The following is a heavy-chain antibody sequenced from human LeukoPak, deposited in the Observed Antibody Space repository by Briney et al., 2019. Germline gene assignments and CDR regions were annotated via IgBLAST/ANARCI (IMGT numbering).Heavy chain of an antibody. V-gene: IGHV2-5*02. CDR3: AHIWGSGSYYMGYYYGMDV. CDR1: GFSLSTSGVG. J-gene: IGHJ6*04. CDR2: IYWDDDK. Sequence: ESGPTLVKPTQTLTLTCTFSGFSLSTSGVGVGWIRQPPGKALEWLALIYWDDDKRYSPSLKSRLTITKDTSKNQVVLTMTNMDPVDTATYYCAHIWGSGSYYMGYYYGMDVWVKGTTVTVSS. D-gene: IGHD3-10*01.